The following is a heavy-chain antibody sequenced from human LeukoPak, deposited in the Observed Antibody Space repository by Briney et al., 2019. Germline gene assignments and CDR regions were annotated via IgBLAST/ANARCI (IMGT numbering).Heavy chain of an antibody. CDR2: IYYSGST. J-gene: IGHJ4*02. D-gene: IGHD3-22*01. Sequence: SQTLSLTCTVSGGSISSGDYYWSWIRQPPGKGLEWIGYIYYSGSTYYNPSLKSRVTISVDTSKNQFSVKLSSVTAADTAVYYCARAGDYYDSSGYDPFDYWGQGTLVTVSS. V-gene: IGHV4-30-4*01. CDR1: GGSISSGDYY. CDR3: ARAGDYYDSSGYDPFDY.